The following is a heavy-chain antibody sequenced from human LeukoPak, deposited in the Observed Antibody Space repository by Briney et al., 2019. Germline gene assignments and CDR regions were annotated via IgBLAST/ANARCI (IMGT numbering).Heavy chain of an antibody. CDR2: ISAYNGNT. CDR1: GYTFTSYG. Sequence: ASVKVSCKASGYTFTSYGISWVRQAPGQGLEWMGWISAYNGNTNYAQKLQGRVTITRNTSISTAYMELSSLRSEDTAVYYCARGRRGYSYGAIRYYYMDVWGKGTTVTVSS. D-gene: IGHD5-18*01. J-gene: IGHJ6*03. CDR3: ARGRRGYSYGAIRYYYMDV. V-gene: IGHV1-18*01.